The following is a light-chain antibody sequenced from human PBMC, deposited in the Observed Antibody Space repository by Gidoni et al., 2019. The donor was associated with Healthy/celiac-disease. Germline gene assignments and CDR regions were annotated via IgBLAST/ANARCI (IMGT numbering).Light chain of an antibody. J-gene: IGKJ4*01. CDR3: QQYGSSPLT. Sequence: EIVLTQSPGTLSLSPGERATLSCRASQSVSSSDLAWYQQKPGQAPRLLIYGASSRATGIPDRFSGRGSGTDFPLTISRLVPEDFAVYYCQQYGSSPLTFGGGTKVEIK. CDR1: QSVSSSD. V-gene: IGKV3-20*01. CDR2: GAS.